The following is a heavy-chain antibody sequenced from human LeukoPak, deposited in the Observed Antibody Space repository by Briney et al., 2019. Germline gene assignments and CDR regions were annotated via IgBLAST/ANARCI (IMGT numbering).Heavy chain of an antibody. CDR2: IIPIFGTA. CDR1: GYTFTGYY. D-gene: IGHD6-13*01. CDR3: ARGVSWGPNYYYYYYYMDV. Sequence: SSVTVSCMASGYTFTGYYMHWVRQAPGQELDGMGGIIPIFGTANYEQKFQGRVTITADESTSTAYMELSSLRSEDTAVYYCARGVSWGPNYYYYYYYMDVWGKGTTVTISS. J-gene: IGHJ6*03. V-gene: IGHV1-69*13.